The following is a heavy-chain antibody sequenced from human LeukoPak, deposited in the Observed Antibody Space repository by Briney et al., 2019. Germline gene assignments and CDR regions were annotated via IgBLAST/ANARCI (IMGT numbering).Heavy chain of an antibody. J-gene: IGHJ4*02. CDR1: GFTFSNYE. V-gene: IGHV3-48*03. D-gene: IGHD4-23*01. CDR2: ISSSGSTI. CDR3: ASLVTEDFDY. Sequence: GGSLRLSCAASGFTFSNYEMHWVRQAPGKGLEWVSYISSSGSTIYHADSVKGRFTISRDNAKNSLYLQMNSLRAEDTAVYYCASLVTEDFDYWGQGTLVTVSS.